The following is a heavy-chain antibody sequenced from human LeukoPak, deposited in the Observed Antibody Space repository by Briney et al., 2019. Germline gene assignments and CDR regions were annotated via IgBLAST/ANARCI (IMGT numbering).Heavy chain of an antibody. J-gene: IGHJ4*02. CDR3: ARGKRITMIVVVITSADY. CDR1: GYTFTVYY. D-gene: IGHD3-22*01. CDR2: INPNSGGT. V-gene: IGHV1-2*02. Sequence: ASVKVSCKASGYTFTVYYMHWVRQAPGQGLEWMGWINPNSGGTNYAQKFQGRVTITRDTSISTAYMELSRLRSDDTAVYYCARGKRITMIVVVITSADYWGQGTLVTVSS.